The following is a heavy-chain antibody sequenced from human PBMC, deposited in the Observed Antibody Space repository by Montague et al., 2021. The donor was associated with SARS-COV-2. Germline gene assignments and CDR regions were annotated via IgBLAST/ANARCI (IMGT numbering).Heavy chain of an antibody. Sequence: CAISGDSVSSTSASWNWIRQSPSRGLEWLGRTYYRSWCRSQYPGSVESRITISGDTSKNQFSLQLNSVTPEDTAVYYCASALYGVHWAFDVWGQGTMVTVSS. CDR3: ASALYGVHWAFDV. CDR2: TYYRSWCRS. J-gene: IGHJ3*01. D-gene: IGHD2-8*01. CDR1: GDSVSSTSAS. V-gene: IGHV6-1*01.